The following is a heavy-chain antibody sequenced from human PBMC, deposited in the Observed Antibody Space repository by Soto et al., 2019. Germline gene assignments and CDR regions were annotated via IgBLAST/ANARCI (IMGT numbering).Heavy chain of an antibody. V-gene: IGHV3-48*01. CDR3: AREGSSGWNGLNWFDP. J-gene: IGHJ5*02. CDR2: ISSSRRTI. Sequence: EVQLVESGGGLVQPGGSLRLSCAASGFTFSSYSMNWFRQAPGQVLEWVSSISSSRRTIYYADSVKGRFTISRDNATDSLYLQMNRLRAEDTAVYYCAREGSSGWNGLNWFDPWGQGTLVTVSS. D-gene: IGHD6-19*01. CDR1: GFTFSSYS.